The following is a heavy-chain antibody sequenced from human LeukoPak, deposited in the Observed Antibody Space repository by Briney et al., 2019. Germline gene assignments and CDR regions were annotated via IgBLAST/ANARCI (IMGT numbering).Heavy chain of an antibody. CDR2: INPNSGGT. D-gene: IGHD5/OR15-5a*01. Sequence: ASVKVSCKASGYTFTGYYMHWVRQAPGRGLEWMGWINPNSGGTNYAQKFQGRVTMTRDTSISTAYMELSRLRSDDTAVYYCARDPIYDAWFDPWGQGTLVTVSS. J-gene: IGHJ5*02. CDR3: ARDPIYDAWFDP. CDR1: GYTFTGYY. V-gene: IGHV1-2*02.